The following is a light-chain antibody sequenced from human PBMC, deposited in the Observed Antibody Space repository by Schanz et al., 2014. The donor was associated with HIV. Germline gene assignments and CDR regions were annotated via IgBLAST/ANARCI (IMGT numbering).Light chain of an antibody. V-gene: IGKV3-15*01. J-gene: IGKJ3*01. CDR2: GVS. CDR3: QQYNNWPPIT. Sequence: EIVMTQSPATLSVSPGDRATLSCRASQSVSNNLAWYQQKPGQAPRLLIYGVSTRATGVPDRISGSGSGTEFTLIISSLQSEDSAVYYCQQYNNWPPITFGPGTKVDIK. CDR1: QSVSNN.